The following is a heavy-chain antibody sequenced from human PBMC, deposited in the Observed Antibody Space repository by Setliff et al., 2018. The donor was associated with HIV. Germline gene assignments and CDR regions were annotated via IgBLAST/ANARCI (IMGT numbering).Heavy chain of an antibody. J-gene: IGHJ3*02. CDR2: MYYSGST. Sequence: SETLSLTCTVSGGSISSSDYYWSWIRQPPGKGLEWIGYMYYSGSTYYNPSLKSRLTISLDASRNQFSLKLSTVTAADTAVYYCASAGITIFWNAFDMWGQGTMVTVSS. CDR3: ASAGITIFWNAFDM. CDR1: GGSISSSDYY. V-gene: IGHV4-30-4*08. D-gene: IGHD3-9*01.